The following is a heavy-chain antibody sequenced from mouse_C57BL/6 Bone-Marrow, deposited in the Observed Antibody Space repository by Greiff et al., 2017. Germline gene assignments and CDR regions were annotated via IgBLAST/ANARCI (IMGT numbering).Heavy chain of an antibody. J-gene: IGHJ4*01. CDR3: TDYYSMDY. V-gene: IGHV6-3*01. Sequence: EVQGVESGGGLVQPGGSMKLSCVASGFTFSNYWMHWVRQSPERGLEWVAQIRLKSDNYATHYAESVKGRFTISRDDSNSSVYLHMNNLRAEDTGIYYCTDYYSMDYWGQGTSVPVSS. CDR2: IRLKSDNYAT. CDR1: GFTFSNYW.